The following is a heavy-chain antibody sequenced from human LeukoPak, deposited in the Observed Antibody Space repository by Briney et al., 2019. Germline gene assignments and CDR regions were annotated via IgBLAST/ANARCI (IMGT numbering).Heavy chain of an antibody. J-gene: IGHJ4*02. Sequence: SETLSLTCTVSGGSISDDYWSWIRQPAGKGPEWIGRIYNSETANYNPSLESRVTMSVDTSKNQLSLRLRSVTAADTAVYYCARGAGPFDSWGQGTLVTVSS. D-gene: IGHD6-19*01. V-gene: IGHV4-4*07. CDR1: GGSISDDY. CDR2: IYNSETA. CDR3: ARGAGPFDS.